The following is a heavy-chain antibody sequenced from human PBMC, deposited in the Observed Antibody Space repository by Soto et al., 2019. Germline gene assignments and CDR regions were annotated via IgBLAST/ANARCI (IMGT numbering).Heavy chain of an antibody. V-gene: IGHV3-7*01. CDR3: ARCRFGSTVGQDWYFDL. CDR2: IKQDGSEK. D-gene: IGHD4-17*01. Sequence: EVQLVESGGGLVQPGGSLRLSCAASGFTFSSYWMTWVRQAPGKGLEWVANIKQDGSEKYYVDSVKGRFTISRDNAKNSLYLQMNSLRAEDTAVYYCARCRFGSTVGQDWYFDLWGRGTLVTVSS. CDR1: GFTFSSYW. J-gene: IGHJ2*01.